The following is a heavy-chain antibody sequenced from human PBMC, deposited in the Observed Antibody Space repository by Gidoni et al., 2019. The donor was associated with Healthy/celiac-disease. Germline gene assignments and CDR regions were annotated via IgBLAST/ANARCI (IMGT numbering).Heavy chain of an antibody. CDR3: ASPVCSTSCPILAFDI. Sequence: QVQLVQSGAEVKKPGSSVKVSCKASGATFSSYAISWVRQAPGQGLEWMGGIIPIFGTANYAQKFQGRVTITADESTSTAYMELSSLRSEDTAVYYCASPVCSTSCPILAFDIWGQGTMVTVSS. V-gene: IGHV1-69*01. CDR2: IIPIFGTA. J-gene: IGHJ3*02. D-gene: IGHD2-2*01. CDR1: GATFSSYA.